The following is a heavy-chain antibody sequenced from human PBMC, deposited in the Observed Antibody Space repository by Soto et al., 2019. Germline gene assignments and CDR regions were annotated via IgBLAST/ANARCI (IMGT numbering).Heavy chain of an antibody. CDR1: GYSFTSYW. Sequence: GESLKISCKGSGYSFTSYWISWVRQMPGKGLEWMGRIDPSDSYTNYSPSFQGHVTISADKSISTAYLQWSSLKASDTAMYYCARQIEAARSPAPQNYYGMDVWGQGTTVTVSS. D-gene: IGHD6-6*01. J-gene: IGHJ6*02. CDR2: IDPSDSYT. V-gene: IGHV5-10-1*01. CDR3: ARQIEAARSPAPQNYYGMDV.